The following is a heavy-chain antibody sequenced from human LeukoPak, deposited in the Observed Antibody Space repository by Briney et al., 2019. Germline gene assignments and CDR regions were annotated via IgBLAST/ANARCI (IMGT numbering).Heavy chain of an antibody. Sequence: PGGSLRLSCVTSGFTFSDYYMTWIRQAPGKGLEWVSYIGTSTTYYADSVRGRFTISKDNTKNSLFLQMNSLRAEDTAVYYCAREPYDFWSGSQYYMDVWGKGTTVTVSS. CDR1: GFTFSDYY. V-gene: IGHV3-11*04. CDR2: IGTSTT. D-gene: IGHD3-3*01. J-gene: IGHJ6*03. CDR3: AREPYDFWSGSQYYMDV.